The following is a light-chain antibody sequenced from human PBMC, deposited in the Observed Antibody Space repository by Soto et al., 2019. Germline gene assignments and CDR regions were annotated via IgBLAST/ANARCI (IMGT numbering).Light chain of an antibody. CDR1: QSISSW. J-gene: IGKJ1*01. CDR3: QQYSSYWT. V-gene: IGKV1-5*03. Sequence: DIQMTQSPSTLSASVGYRLTITCRASQSISSWLAWYQQKPGKAPKLLIYKASSLESGVPSRFSGSGSGTEFNLTISSLQPDDFATYYCQQYSSYWTFGQGTKVEIK. CDR2: KAS.